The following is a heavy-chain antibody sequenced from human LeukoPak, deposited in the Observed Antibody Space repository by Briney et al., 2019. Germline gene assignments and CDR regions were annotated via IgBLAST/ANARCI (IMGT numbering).Heavy chain of an antibody. V-gene: IGHV4-34*01. J-gene: IGHJ5*02. CDR3: ARAFWAVAVTYWFDP. D-gene: IGHD6-19*01. Sequence: SETLSLTCAVYGGSFSGYYWSWIRQPPGKGLEWIREINHSGSTNYNPSLKSRVTISVDTSKNQFSLKLSSVTAADTAVYYCARAFWAVAVTYWFDPWGQGTLVTVSS. CDR1: GGSFSGYY. CDR2: INHSGST.